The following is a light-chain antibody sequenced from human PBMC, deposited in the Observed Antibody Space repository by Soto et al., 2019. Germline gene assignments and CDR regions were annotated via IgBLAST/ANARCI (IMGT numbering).Light chain of an antibody. CDR2: AAS. CDR3: QQSYSTPFT. V-gene: IGKV1-39*01. CDR1: QSIRSS. Sequence: DIQMTQSPSSLSASVGDRVTITCRTSQSIRSSLNWYQQKPGKAPNLLIYAASSLQSGVPSRFSGSGSGTDFTLTISSLQPADFATYYCQQSYSTPFTFGPGTKVDIK. J-gene: IGKJ3*01.